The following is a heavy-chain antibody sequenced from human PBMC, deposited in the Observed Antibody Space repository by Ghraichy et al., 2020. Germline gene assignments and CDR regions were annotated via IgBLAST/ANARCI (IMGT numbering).Heavy chain of an antibody. J-gene: IGHJ5*02. V-gene: IGHV4-59*08. CDR2: IYYSGST. CDR3: ARHGSGSFIRFDP. D-gene: IGHD3-10*01. Sequence: SETLSLTCSISGGSIRGFYWSWIRQSPGKGLEWIGYIYYSGSTNYNPSLKSRVTISVDTFKNQFSLKLSSVTAADTAVYFCARHGSGSFIRFDPWGQGTLVTVSS. CDR1: GGSIRGFY.